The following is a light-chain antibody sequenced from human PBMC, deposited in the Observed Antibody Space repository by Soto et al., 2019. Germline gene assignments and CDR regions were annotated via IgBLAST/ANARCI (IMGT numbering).Light chain of an antibody. CDR2: GAS. Sequence: EIVLTQSPATLSLSPGERATLSCRASQSVSSSYLAWYQQKPGQAPRLLIYGASSRATGIPDRFSGSGSGTDFTLTISSLEPEDFAVYYCQQRSNWPRTFGQGTKVDIK. V-gene: IGKV3D-20*02. CDR1: QSVSSSY. J-gene: IGKJ1*01. CDR3: QQRSNWPRT.